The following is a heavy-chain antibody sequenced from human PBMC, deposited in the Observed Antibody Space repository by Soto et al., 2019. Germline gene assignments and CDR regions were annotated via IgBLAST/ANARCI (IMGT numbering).Heavy chain of an antibody. CDR3: ARDGVRASGYYFDY. CDR1: GYTFTNYY. D-gene: IGHD3-16*01. CDR2: INPSGGST. J-gene: IGHJ4*01. V-gene: IGHV1-46*01. Sequence: ASVKVSCKASGYTFTNYYMHWVRQAPGQGLEWMGMINPSGGSTSYPQMFHGRVTMTRDTSTNTVYMELHSLTSEDTAVYYCARDGVRASGYYFDYWG.